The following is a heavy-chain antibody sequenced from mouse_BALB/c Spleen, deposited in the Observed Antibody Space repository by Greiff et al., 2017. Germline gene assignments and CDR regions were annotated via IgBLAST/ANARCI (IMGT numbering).Heavy chain of an antibody. V-gene: IGHV1-5*01. Sequence: VQLLQSGTVLARPGASVKMSCKASGYSFTSYWMHWVKQRPGQGLEWIGAIYPGNSDTSYNQKFKGKAKLTAVTSASTAYMELSSLTNEDSAVYYCTRYRCDLYFDYWGQGTTLTVSS. CDR2: IYPGNSDT. CDR3: TRYRCDLYFDY. J-gene: IGHJ2*01. CDR1: GYSFTSYW. D-gene: IGHD2-14*01.